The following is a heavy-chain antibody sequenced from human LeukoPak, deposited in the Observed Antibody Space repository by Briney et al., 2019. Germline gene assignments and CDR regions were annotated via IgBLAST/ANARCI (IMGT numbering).Heavy chain of an antibody. J-gene: IGHJ4*02. D-gene: IGHD3-22*01. Sequence: ASVKVFCKASGYTFTSYGISWVRQAPGQGLEWMGWISAYNGNTNYAQKLQGRVTMTTDTSTSTAYMELRSLRSDDTAVYYCARSLFYYDSSGYQIDYWGQGTLVTVSS. CDR3: ARSLFYYDSSGYQIDY. CDR2: ISAYNGNT. V-gene: IGHV1-18*01. CDR1: GYTFTSYG.